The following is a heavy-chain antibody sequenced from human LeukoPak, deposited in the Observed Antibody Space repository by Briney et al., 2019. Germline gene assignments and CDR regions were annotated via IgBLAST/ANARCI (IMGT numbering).Heavy chain of an antibody. CDR3: AKIPYGDYRVNFDY. CDR1: GFTFSDYY. Sequence: GGSLRLSCVASGFTFSDYYMSWIRQAPGKGLEWVSYISSGSTYTDYADSVKGRFTISRDNAKNSLFLQMNCLRAEDTAVYYCAKIPYGDYRVNFDYWGQGTLVTVSS. J-gene: IGHJ4*02. CDR2: ISSGSTYT. V-gene: IGHV3-11*06. D-gene: IGHD4-17*01.